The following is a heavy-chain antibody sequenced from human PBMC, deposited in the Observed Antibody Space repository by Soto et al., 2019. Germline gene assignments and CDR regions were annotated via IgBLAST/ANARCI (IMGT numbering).Heavy chain of an antibody. CDR3: ARSLTPDYYDSSGYPPALDY. CDR2: IYSGGST. J-gene: IGHJ4*02. Sequence: PGGSLRLSCAASGFTVSSNYMSWVRQAPGKGLEWGSVIYSGGSTYYADSVKGRFTISRDNSKNTPYLQVNSLRAEATAVYYCARSLTPDYYDSSGYPPALDYWGQGTLVTVSS. D-gene: IGHD3-22*01. V-gene: IGHV3-53*01. CDR1: GFTVSSNY.